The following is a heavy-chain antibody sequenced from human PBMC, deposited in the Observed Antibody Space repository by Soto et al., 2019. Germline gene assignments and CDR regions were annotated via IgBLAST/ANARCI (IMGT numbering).Heavy chain of an antibody. CDR3: ASADYYGSGSYSRYSYYYGMDV. Sequence: QVQLVESGGGVVQPGRSLRLSCAASGFTFSSYGMHWVRQAPGKGLEWVAVIWHDGSNKYYADSVKGRFTISRDNSKNTLYRQLSGLRAEDTAVYYCASADYYGSGSYSRYSYYYGMDVWGQGTTVTVSS. CDR1: GFTFSSYG. J-gene: IGHJ6*02. D-gene: IGHD3-10*01. V-gene: IGHV3-33*03. CDR2: IWHDGSNK.